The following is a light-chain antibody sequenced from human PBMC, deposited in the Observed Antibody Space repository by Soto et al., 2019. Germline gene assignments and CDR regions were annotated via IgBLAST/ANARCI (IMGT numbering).Light chain of an antibody. CDR3: QQVYVYPST. V-gene: IGKV1-9*01. J-gene: IGKJ4*01. CDR2: AAS. Sequence: IQLTQSPSSLSASVGDRVTITCRASHGISSYLGWSQQKPGKAPNLLIYAASTLQSGVPSRFSGGGAGTDFTLTISSLQPEDFATYYCQQVYVYPSTCGGGTKVDI. CDR1: HGISSY.